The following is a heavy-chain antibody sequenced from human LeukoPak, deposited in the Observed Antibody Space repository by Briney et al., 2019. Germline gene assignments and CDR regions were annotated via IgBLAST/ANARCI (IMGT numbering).Heavy chain of an antibody. CDR2: ISSSSSTI. D-gene: IGHD5-12*01. J-gene: IGHJ4*02. Sequence: GGSLRLSCAASGLTFSRYSMNWVRPAPGKGLERVSYISSSSSTIYSAGPVKGRFTISRDNAKNSLYLQMNSLRAEGTAVYYCAREYGGYVYACGYWGQGTLVTVSS. CDR3: AREYGGYVYACGY. V-gene: IGHV3-48*01. CDR1: GLTFSRYS.